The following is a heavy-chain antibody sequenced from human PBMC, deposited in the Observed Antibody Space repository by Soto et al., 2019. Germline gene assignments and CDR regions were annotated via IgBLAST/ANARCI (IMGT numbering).Heavy chain of an antibody. D-gene: IGHD2-2*01. Sequence: GGSLRLSCAASGFTFSDYYMSWIRQAPGKGLEWVSYISSSGSTIYYADSVKGRFTISRDNAKNSLYLQMNSLRAEDTAVYYCAGARFYCSSTSCYQRFNWFDPWGQGTLVTVSS. CDR2: ISSSGSTI. V-gene: IGHV3-11*01. CDR1: GFTFSDYY. J-gene: IGHJ5*02. CDR3: AGARFYCSSTSCYQRFNWFDP.